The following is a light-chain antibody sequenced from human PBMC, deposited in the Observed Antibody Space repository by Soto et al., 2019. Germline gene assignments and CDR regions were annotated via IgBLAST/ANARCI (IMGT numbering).Light chain of an antibody. J-gene: IGKJ1*01. V-gene: IGKV3-20*01. CDR1: QRVSSN. Sequence: EIVMTQSPATLSVSPGERATISCRASQRVSSNLAWYQQKPGQAPRLLIYGASSRATGSPDRFSGSGAGTDFTLTSSRLEPEDFAVYSCQQYGSAAWTFGQGTKVEIK. CDR2: GAS. CDR3: QQYGSAAWT.